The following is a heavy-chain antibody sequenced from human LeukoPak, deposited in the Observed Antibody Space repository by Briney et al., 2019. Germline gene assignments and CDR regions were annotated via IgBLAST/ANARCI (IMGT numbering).Heavy chain of an antibody. CDR2: INPNSGGT. J-gene: IGHJ4*02. D-gene: IGHD3-22*01. CDR3: ARERNYYDSSGYYL. CDR1: GYTFTGYY. Sequence: ASVKVSYKASGYTFTGYYMHWVRQAPGQGLEWMGWINPNSGGTNYAQKFQGRVTMTRDTSISTAYMELSRPRSDDTAVYYCARERNYYDSSGYYLWGQGTLVTVSS. V-gene: IGHV1-2*02.